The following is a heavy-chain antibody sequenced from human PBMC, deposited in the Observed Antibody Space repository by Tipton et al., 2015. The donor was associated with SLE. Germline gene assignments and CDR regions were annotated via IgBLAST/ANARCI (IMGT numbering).Heavy chain of an antibody. Sequence: TLSLTCTVSGGSIRTYYWSWIRQTPGKGLEWIGYMYYSGITNYNPSLNSRVTISVDTSKNQFSLKVNSVTAADTAVYYCARDEYRYDTTGYHLLGHFDFWGQGTLVTVSS. CDR3: ARDEYRYDTTGYHLLGHFDF. D-gene: IGHD3-22*01. V-gene: IGHV4-59*01. J-gene: IGHJ4*02. CDR1: GGSIRTYY. CDR2: MYYSGIT.